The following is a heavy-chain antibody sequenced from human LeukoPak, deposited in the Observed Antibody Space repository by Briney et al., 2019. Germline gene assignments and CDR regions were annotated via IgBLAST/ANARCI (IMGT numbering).Heavy chain of an antibody. CDR1: GYTFTSYA. D-gene: IGHD3-3*01. CDR3: ARTSRWYDFWSGYYKNEYYYYMDV. CDR2: INTNTGNP. J-gene: IGHJ6*03. V-gene: IGHV7-4-1*02. Sequence: ASVKVSCKASGYTFTSYAMNWVRQAPGQGLEWMGWINTNTGNPTYAQGFTGRFVFSLDTSVSTAYLQISSLKAEDTAVYYCARTSRWYDFWSGYYKNEYYYYMDVWGKGITVTVSS.